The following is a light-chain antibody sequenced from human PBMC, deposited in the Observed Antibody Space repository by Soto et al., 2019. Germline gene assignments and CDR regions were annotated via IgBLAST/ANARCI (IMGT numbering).Light chain of an antibody. Sequence: IQLTQSPSFLSASVGDRGPIAGRASQGIDNYLAWYQQKPGQAPKVLISYASTWHSGVPARFSGGGSGTEFTLTISSLHLEDFATYYCQQFNDYPITFGQGTRLEIK. V-gene: IGKV1-9*01. J-gene: IGKJ5*01. CDR2: YAS. CDR1: QGIDNY. CDR3: QQFNDYPIT.